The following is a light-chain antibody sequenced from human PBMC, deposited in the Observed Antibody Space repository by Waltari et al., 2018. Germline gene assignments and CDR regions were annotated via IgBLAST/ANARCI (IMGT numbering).Light chain of an antibody. J-gene: IGKJ5*01. CDR1: QSVSSIY. CDR2: GAS. V-gene: IGKV3-20*01. CDR3: QQYGTLIT. Sequence: EIVLTQSPGTLSLSPGARATLPCRASQSVSSIYLAGYQQKPGQAPRLLIDGASSRATGIPDRFSGSGSGTDFTLTISRLEPEDFAVYYCQQYGTLITFGQGTRLEIK.